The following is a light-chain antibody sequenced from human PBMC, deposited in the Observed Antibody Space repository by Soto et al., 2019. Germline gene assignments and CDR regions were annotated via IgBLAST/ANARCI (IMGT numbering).Light chain of an antibody. V-gene: IGLV1-40*02. Sequence: QSALTQPPSVSGAPGQSITISCSGTSSNIGAGYDVHWYQQFPGTAPTLLIFGNTNRPSGVPDRFSGSKSGTSASLAITGLQPEDEADYHCQSYDDSLSGMVFGGGTKLTVL. CDR1: SSNIGAGYD. J-gene: IGLJ3*02. CDR2: GNT. CDR3: QSYDDSLSGMV.